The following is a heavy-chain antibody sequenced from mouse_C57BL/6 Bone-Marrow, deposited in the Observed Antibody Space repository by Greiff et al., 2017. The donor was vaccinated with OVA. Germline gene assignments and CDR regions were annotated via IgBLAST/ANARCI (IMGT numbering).Heavy chain of an antibody. CDR2: IWSDGST. J-gene: IGHJ1*03. Sequence: VKLQESGPGLVAPSQSLSITCTVSGFSLTSYGVHWVRQPPGKGLEWLVVIWSDGSTTYNSALKSRLSISKDNSKSQVFLKMNSLQTDDTAMYYCARHHYSNFWYFDVWGTGTTVTVSS. CDR1: GFSLTSYG. CDR3: ARHHYSNFWYFDV. V-gene: IGHV2-6-1*01. D-gene: IGHD2-5*01.